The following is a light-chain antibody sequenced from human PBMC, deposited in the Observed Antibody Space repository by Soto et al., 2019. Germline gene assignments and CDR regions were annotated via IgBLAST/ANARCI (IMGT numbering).Light chain of an antibody. Sequence: QSALTQPASVSGSPGQSITISCTGTSSDIGSYNLVSWFQQHPGKAPKVMIYEGTKRPSGVSSRFSGSKSGNTASLTISGLQAEDEADYYCCSYAGSYTFVFGGGTKLTVL. CDR1: SSDIGSYNL. V-gene: IGLV2-23*03. CDR3: CSYAGSYTFV. J-gene: IGLJ3*02. CDR2: EGT.